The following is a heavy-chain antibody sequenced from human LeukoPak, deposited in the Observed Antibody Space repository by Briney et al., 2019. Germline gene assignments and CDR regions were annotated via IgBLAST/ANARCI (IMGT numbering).Heavy chain of an antibody. CDR2: INHSGST. V-gene: IGHV4-34*01. J-gene: IGHJ4*02. D-gene: IGHD2-15*01. CDR1: GGSFSGYY. CDR3: ARAGHCGGGSCYFALFY. Sequence: KPSETLSLTCAVYGGSFSGYYWSWIRQPPGKGLEWIGEINHSGSTNYNPSLKSRVTISVDTSKNQFSLKLSSVTAADTAVYYCARAGHCGGGSCYFALFYWGQGTLVTVSS.